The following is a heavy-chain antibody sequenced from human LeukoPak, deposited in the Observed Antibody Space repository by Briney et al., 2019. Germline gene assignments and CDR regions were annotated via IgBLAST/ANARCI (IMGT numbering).Heavy chain of an antibody. CDR2: IYWNDDK. V-gene: IGHV2-5*01. J-gene: IGHJ4*02. CDR3: AQKRRGWNSFYFDY. D-gene: IGHD1-7*01. Sequence: SGPTLVKPTQTLTLTCTFSGFSLSTSGVGVGWIRQPPGKALEWLALIYWNDDKRYSPSLKSRLTITKDTSKNQVVLTMTNMDPVDTATYYCAQKRRGWNSFYFDYWGQGTLVTVSS. CDR1: GFSLSTSGVG.